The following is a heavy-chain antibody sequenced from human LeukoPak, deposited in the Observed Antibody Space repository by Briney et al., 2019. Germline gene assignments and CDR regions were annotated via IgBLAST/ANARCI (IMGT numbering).Heavy chain of an antibody. J-gene: IGHJ2*01. D-gene: IGHD7-27*01. CDR1: GSSISSSSYY. CDR3: ARVDWGSHWYFDL. CDR2: IYYSGST. V-gene: IGHV4-39*01. Sequence: PSETLSLTCTVSGSSISSSSYYWGWIRQPPGKGLEWTGSIYYSGSTYYNPSLKSRVTISVDTSKNQFSLKLSSVTAADTAVYYCARVDWGSHWYFDLWGRGTLVTVSS.